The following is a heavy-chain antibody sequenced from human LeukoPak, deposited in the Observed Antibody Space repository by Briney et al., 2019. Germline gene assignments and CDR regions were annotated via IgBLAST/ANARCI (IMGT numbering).Heavy chain of an antibody. Sequence: GGSLRLSCAASGFTFSSYSMNWVRQAPGKGLEWVSYIASSDSTIYYADSVKGRFTISRDNAKNSLYLQMNSLRAEDTAVYYCARDRFRYDSSSYYYIFDYWGQGTLVTVSS. CDR2: IASSDSTI. V-gene: IGHV3-48*01. CDR3: ARDRFRYDSSSYYYIFDY. D-gene: IGHD3-22*01. CDR1: GFTFSSYS. J-gene: IGHJ4*02.